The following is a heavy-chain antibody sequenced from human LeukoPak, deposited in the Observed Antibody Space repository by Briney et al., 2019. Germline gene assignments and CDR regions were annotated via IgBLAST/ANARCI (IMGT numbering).Heavy chain of an antibody. J-gene: IGHJ4*02. CDR3: ARASGCGGDCYAFDY. Sequence: PGGSLRLSCAASGFTFSSYSMNWVRQAPGEGLEWVSYISSSSSTIYYADSVKGRFTISRDNAKTSLYLQMNSLRAEDTAVYYCARASGCGGDCYAFDYWGQGTLVTVSS. CDR2: ISSSSSTI. CDR1: GFTFSSYS. V-gene: IGHV3-48*01. D-gene: IGHD2-21*01.